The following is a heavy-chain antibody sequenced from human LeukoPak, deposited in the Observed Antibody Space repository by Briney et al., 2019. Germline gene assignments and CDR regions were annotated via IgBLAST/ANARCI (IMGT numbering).Heavy chain of an antibody. CDR3: ARGTTFFDY. D-gene: IGHD1-1*01. CDR2: IYHSGST. CDR1: GYSISSGYY. V-gene: IGHV4-38-2*01. Sequence: SETLSLTCAVSGYSISSGYYWGWIRQPPGKGLEWIGSIYHSGSTYYNPSLKSRVTISVDTSKNQFSLKLSSVTAADTAVYYCARGTTFFDYWGQGTLVTVSP. J-gene: IGHJ4*02.